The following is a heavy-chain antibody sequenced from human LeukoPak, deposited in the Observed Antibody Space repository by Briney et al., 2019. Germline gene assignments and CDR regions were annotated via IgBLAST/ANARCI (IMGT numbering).Heavy chain of an antibody. J-gene: IGHJ6*03. D-gene: IGHD2-8*01. V-gene: IGHV3-23*01. CDR3: AKDLRGNGYYMDV. CDR1: GFTFSSYA. CDR2: ISGNGGST. Sequence: PGGSLRLSCAASGFTFSSYAMSWVRQASGKGLECVSAISGNGGSTYYADSVKGLFTISRDNSKNTLYLQMNSLRAEDTAVYYCAKDLRGNGYYMDVWGKGTTVTVSS.